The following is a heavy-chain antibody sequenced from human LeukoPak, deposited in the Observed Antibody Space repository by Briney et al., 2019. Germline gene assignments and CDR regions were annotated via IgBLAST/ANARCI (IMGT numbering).Heavy chain of an antibody. V-gene: IGHV4-34*01. D-gene: IGHD2-15*01. CDR1: GGSFSGYY. Sequence: KPSEPLSLTCAVYGGSFSGYYWSWIRQPPGKGLEWSGEINHSGSTNYNPSLKSRVTISVDTSKNQFSLKLSSVTAADTAVYYCARACSGGSCYSDYWGQGTLVTVSS. CDR3: ARACSGGSCYSDY. CDR2: INHSGST. J-gene: IGHJ4*02.